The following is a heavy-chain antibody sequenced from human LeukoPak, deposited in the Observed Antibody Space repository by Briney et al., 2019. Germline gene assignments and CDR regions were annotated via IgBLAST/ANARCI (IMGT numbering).Heavy chain of an antibody. CDR2: IYYGGST. D-gene: IGHD5-18*01. CDR3: ARLYTYESYWYFDL. Sequence: SETLSLTCTVSGGSISSGSYYWSWIRQPPGKGLEWIGYIYYGGSTNYNPSLKSRVTISVDTSKIQFSLKLSSVTAADTAVYYCARLYTYESYWYFDLWGRGTLVTVSS. V-gene: IGHV4-61*01. J-gene: IGHJ2*01. CDR1: GGSISSGSYY.